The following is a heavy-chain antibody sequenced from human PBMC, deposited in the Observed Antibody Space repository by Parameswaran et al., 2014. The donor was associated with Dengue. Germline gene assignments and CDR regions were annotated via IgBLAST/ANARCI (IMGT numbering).Heavy chain of an antibody. Sequence: WIRQPPGKGLEWIGEINHSGSTNYNPSLKSRVTISVDTSKNQFSLKLSSVTAADTAVYYCARDYDFWGWFDPWGQGTLVTVSS. CDR3: ARDYDFWGWFDP. D-gene: IGHD3-3*01. CDR2: INHSGST. J-gene: IGHJ5*02. V-gene: IGHV4-34*01.